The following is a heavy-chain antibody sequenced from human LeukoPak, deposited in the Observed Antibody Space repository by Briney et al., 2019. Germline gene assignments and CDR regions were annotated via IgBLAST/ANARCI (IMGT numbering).Heavy chain of an antibody. J-gene: IGHJ4*02. Sequence: PSETLSLTCGVSGGSISSTNWWGWVRQPPGQGLEWIGEISLAGRTNYNPSPNGRVTMSLDESSNQLSLNLTSVTAADTAIYYCSRESGAFCPFGYWGQGTLVIVPS. CDR1: GGSISSTNW. CDR3: SRESGAFCPFGY. D-gene: IGHD1-26*01. CDR2: ISLAGRT. V-gene: IGHV4-4*02.